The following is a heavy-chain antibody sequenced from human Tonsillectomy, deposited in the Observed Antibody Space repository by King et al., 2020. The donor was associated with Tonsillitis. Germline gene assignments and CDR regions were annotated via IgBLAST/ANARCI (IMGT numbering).Heavy chain of an antibody. CDR2: IYPGDSDT. D-gene: IGHD3-10*01. CDR1: GYSFTNYW. CDR3: ARRPLKFVPGTMVYFEY. V-gene: IGHV5-51*03. J-gene: IGHJ4*02. Sequence: VQLVESGAEVKKPGESLKISCKGSGYSFTNYWIAWVRQMPGKGLEWMGIIYPGDSDTIYSPSFQGQVTISADKSIRTAYLQWSSLKASYTAMYYCARRPLKFVPGTMVYFEYWGQGTLVTVSS.